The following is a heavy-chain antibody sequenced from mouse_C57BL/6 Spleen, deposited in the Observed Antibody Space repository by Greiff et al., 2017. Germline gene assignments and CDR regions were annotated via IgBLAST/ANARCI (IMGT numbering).Heavy chain of an antibody. J-gene: IGHJ4*01. D-gene: IGHD4-1*01. CDR3: ARDEILGQNYAMDY. CDR2: INYDGSST. Sequence: EVKLMESEGGLVQPGSSMKLSCTASGFTFSDYYMAWVRQVPEKGLEWVANINYDGSSTYYLDSLKSRFIISRDNAKNILYLQMSSLKSEDTATYYCARDEILGQNYAMDYWGQGTSVTVSS. V-gene: IGHV5-16*01. CDR1: GFTFSDYY.